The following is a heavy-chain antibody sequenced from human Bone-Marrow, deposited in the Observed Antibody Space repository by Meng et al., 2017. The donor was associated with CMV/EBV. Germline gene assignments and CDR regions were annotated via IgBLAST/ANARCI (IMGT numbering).Heavy chain of an antibody. CDR1: GFTFDDYA. D-gene: IGHD1-26*01. CDR2: ISCDSGSI. CDR3: ARGEVGAPESFDF. Sequence: GGSLRLSCAASGFTFDDYAMHWVRQAPGKGLEWVADISCDSGSIGYADSVKGRFTISRDNAKNSLYLQMNGVRAEDMAWYYCARGEVGAPESFDFWGQGTLVTVSS. V-gene: IGHV3-9*03. J-gene: IGHJ4*02.